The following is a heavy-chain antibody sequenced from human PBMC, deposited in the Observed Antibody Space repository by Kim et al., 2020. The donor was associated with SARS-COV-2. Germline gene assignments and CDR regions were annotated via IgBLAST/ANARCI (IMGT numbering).Heavy chain of an antibody. D-gene: IGHD2-15*01. J-gene: IGHJ5*02. Sequence: SGPTLVNPTQTLTLTCTFSGFSLISGVGVGWIRQPPGKALEWLALIYWDDDKRYSSSLKSRLTIAKDTSRNQVVLTMTNMDPVDTARYYCAHRRAGSCGGGSCPFDPWGQGILVTVSS. CDR3: AHRRAGSCGGGSCPFDP. CDR1: GFSLISGVG. CDR2: IYWDDDK. V-gene: IGHV2-5*02.